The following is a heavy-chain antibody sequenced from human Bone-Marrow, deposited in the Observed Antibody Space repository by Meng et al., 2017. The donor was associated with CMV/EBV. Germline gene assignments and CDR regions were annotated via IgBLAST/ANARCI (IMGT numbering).Heavy chain of an antibody. D-gene: IGHD6-13*01. CDR2: IYLDDDK. J-gene: IGHJ4*02. Sequence: PLVKPTPTRTLTRTIARSSPVRTGRALCWILHPPGKALEWLALIYLDDDKRYSPSLNSRLTITKDTSKNQVVLTMTNMDPVDTATYYCAHRPSGYSSSWFDYWGQGTLVTVSS. CDR3: AHRPSGYSSSWFDY. CDR1: RSSPVRTGRA. V-gene: IGHV2-5*02.